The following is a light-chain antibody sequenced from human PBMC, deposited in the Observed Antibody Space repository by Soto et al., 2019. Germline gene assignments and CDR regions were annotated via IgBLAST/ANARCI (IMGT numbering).Light chain of an antibody. CDR1: QGIRND. CDR2: AAS. V-gene: IGKV1-39*01. J-gene: IGKJ5*01. CDR3: QQSYTTPPIT. Sequence: DIQMTQSPSSLSASVGDRVTITCRASQGIRNDLGWYQQKPGKAPKLLIYAASSLQSGVPSRFSGSGSGTDFTLTISSLQPEDFATYYCQQSYTTPPITFGLGTRLEIK.